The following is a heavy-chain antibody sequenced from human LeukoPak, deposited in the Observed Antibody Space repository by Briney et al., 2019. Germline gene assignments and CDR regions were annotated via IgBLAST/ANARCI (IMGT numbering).Heavy chain of an antibody. V-gene: IGHV4-59*01. CDR3: ARAPGKSKGYCRGGSCYPEAFDY. CDR2: IYYSGST. D-gene: IGHD2-15*01. CDR1: GGSISSYY. J-gene: IGHJ4*02. Sequence: ETLSLTCILSGGSISSYYWSWIRPPPGEGLEWVGSIYYSGSTNYNPSHKRRVTISVDTSKNQFSLRLSSVNAADTAVYYCARAPGKSKGYCRGGSCYPEAFDYWGQGTLVTVSS.